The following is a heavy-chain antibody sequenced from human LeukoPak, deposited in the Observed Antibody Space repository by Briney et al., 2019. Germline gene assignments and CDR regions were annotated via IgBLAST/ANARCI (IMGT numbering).Heavy chain of an antibody. J-gene: IGHJ5*02. V-gene: IGHV4-34*01. CDR2: INHSGST. CDR1: GGSFSGYY. Sequence: PSETLSLTCAVYGGSFSGYYWSWIRQPPGKGLEWIGEINHSGSTNYNPSLKSRVTISVDTSKNQFSLKLSSVTAADTAVYYCARALITIFGMIRLKGIHWFHPGGQGTLVTVSS. D-gene: IGHD3-3*01. CDR3: ARALITIFGMIRLKGIHWFHP.